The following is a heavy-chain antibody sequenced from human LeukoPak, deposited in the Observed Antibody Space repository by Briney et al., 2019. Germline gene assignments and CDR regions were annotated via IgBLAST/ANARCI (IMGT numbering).Heavy chain of an antibody. D-gene: IGHD3-10*01. Sequence: GGSLRLSCAASGFTFSSYGMHWVRQAPGKGLEWVAFIRCDGSNKYYADSVKGRFTVSRDNSKNTLYLQMNSLRAEDTAVYYCAKDDYYGSGSYYNTPYYYYYMDVWGKGTTVTISS. J-gene: IGHJ6*03. CDR3: AKDDYYGSGSYYNTPYYYYYMDV. V-gene: IGHV3-30*02. CDR2: IRCDGSNK. CDR1: GFTFSSYG.